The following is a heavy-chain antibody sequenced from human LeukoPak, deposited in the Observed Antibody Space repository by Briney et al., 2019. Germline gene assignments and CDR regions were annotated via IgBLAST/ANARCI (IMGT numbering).Heavy chain of an antibody. J-gene: IGHJ4*02. V-gene: IGHV1-8*01. CDR3: ATELGYCSGGKCRNADY. D-gene: IGHD2-15*01. CDR1: GYTFTSYD. Sequence: ASVKVSCKASGYTFTSYDINWVRQATGQGLEWMGWMNPNSGNTGYAQKFQGRVTMTRNTSISTAYMELSSLRSEDTAVYYCATELGYCSGGKCRNADYWGQGTLVTVSS. CDR2: MNPNSGNT.